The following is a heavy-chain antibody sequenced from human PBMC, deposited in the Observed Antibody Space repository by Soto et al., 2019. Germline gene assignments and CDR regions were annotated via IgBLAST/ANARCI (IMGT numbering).Heavy chain of an antibody. Sequence: GGSLRLSCAASGFTFSNYGMHWVRQAPGKGLEWVAIIWHDGNNKYYADSVRGRFIISRDNSKNRLYLQMNSLRAEDTAVYYCARDPPATRHGMDVWGQGTTVTVSS. J-gene: IGHJ6*02. CDR3: ARDPPATRHGMDV. CDR2: IWHDGNNK. V-gene: IGHV3-33*01. CDR1: GFTFSNYG.